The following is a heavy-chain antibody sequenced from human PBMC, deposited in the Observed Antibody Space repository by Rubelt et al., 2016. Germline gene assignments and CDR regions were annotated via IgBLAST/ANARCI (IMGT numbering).Heavy chain of an antibody. D-gene: IGHD6-13*01. J-gene: IGHJ5*02. CDR3: AREQQLVGGWFDP. V-gene: IGHV1-69*13. Sequence: QVQLVQSGAAVKKPGSSVKVSCKASGGTFSSYAISWVRQAPGQGLEWLGGIIPIFGPANYAQKFQGRVTITADESTSTAYMELSSLRSEDTAVYYCAREQQLVGGWFDPWGQGTLVTVSS. CDR2: IIPIFGPA. CDR1: GGTFSSYA.